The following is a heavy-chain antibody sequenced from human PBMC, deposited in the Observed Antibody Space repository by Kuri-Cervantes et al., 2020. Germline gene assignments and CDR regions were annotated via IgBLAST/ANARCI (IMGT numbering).Heavy chain of an antibody. V-gene: IGHV3-53*01. CDR2: IYSGGDT. CDR1: GFTVSDKY. Sequence: GESLKISCAATGFTVSDKYMSWVRQAPGKGLERVSVIYSGGDTYHADSVKGRFTISRDNSKNTLYLQMNSLKTEDTAVYYCTTEGYGGYWGQGTLVTVSS. J-gene: IGHJ4*02. D-gene: IGHD5-12*01. CDR3: TTEGYGGY.